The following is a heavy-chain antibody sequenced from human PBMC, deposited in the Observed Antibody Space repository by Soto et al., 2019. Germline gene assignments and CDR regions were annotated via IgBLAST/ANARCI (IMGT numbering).Heavy chain of an antibody. Sequence: GGSLRLSCAASGFTFSSYGMHWVRLAPGKGLEWVAVISYDGSNKYYADSVKGRFTISRDNSKNTLYLQMNSLRAEDTAVYYCAKSGGGNSHYYYGMDVWGQGTTVTVSS. J-gene: IGHJ6*02. CDR2: ISYDGSNK. V-gene: IGHV3-30*18. D-gene: IGHD2-21*02. CDR3: AKSGGGNSHYYYGMDV. CDR1: GFTFSSYG.